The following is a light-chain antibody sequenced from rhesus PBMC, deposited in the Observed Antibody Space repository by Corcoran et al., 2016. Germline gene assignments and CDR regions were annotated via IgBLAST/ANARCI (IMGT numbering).Light chain of an antibody. CDR3: QQYSSRPYS. CDR2: KAP. V-gene: IGKV1-22*01. CDR1: QGISSW. J-gene: IGKJ2*01. Sequence: DIQMTQSPSSLSASVGDTVTITCRASQGISSWLAWYQQKPGKAPKLLIYKAPSLQSGVPSRFSGSGAGTDFTLTISSLQSEDFATYYCQQYSSRPYSFGQGPKVEIK.